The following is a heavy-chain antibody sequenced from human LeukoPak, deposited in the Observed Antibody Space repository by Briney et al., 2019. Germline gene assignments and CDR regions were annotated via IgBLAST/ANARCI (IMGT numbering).Heavy chain of an antibody. V-gene: IGHV1-2*02. J-gene: IGHJ4*02. CDR3: ARDFGDQYYDILTGYPDY. CDR2: INPNSGGT. Sequence: ASVKVSCKASGYTFTGYYMHWVRQAPGQGLEWMGWINPNSGGTNYAQKFQGRVTMTRDTSISTAYMELSRLRSEDTAVYYCARDFGDQYYDILTGYPDYWGQGTLVTVSS. D-gene: IGHD3-9*01. CDR1: GYTFTGYY.